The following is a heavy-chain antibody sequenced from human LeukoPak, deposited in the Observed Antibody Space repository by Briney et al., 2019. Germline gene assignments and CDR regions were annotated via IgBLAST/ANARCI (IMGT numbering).Heavy chain of an antibody. D-gene: IGHD6-19*01. CDR1: GFSFDDYA. CDR3: AKDNRRHYTSGPNPDSLH. J-gene: IGHJ4*02. Sequence: GGSLRLSCAASGFSFDDYAMHWVRQAPGKGLEWVSAISWNGNSIVYADSVKGRFTIARDNAKNSLYLQMDSLRVEDTAFYYCAKDNRRHYTSGPNPDSLHWGQGALVTVSS. CDR2: ISWNGNSI. V-gene: IGHV3-9*01.